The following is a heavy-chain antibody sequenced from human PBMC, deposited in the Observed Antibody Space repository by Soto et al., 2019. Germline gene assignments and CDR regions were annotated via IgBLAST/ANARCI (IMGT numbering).Heavy chain of an antibody. D-gene: IGHD2-21*02. CDR2: IYHSGST. J-gene: IGHJ4*02. CDR3: ARVGICGGDCYPPGYFDY. Sequence: SETLSLTCTVSGGSITSSYWSWIRQPPGKGLEWIGYIYHSGSTSHNPSLKSRVTLSIDTSKKHVSLKLTSVTAADTAVYYCARVGICGGDCYPPGYFDYWGQGTLVTVSS. V-gene: IGHV4-59*01. CDR1: GGSITSSY.